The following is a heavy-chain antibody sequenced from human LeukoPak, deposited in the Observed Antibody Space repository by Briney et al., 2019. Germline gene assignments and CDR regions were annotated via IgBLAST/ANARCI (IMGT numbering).Heavy chain of an antibody. J-gene: IGHJ4*02. V-gene: IGHV3-30-3*01. Sequence: GGSLRLSCAASGFTFSSYAMHWVRQAPGKGLEWVAVISYDGSNKYYADSVKGRFTISRDNSKNTLYLQMNSLRAEDTAVYYCASLEAVVSPLALDYWGQGTLVTVSS. D-gene: IGHD4-23*01. CDR3: ASLEAVVSPLALDY. CDR2: ISYDGSNK. CDR1: GFTFSSYA.